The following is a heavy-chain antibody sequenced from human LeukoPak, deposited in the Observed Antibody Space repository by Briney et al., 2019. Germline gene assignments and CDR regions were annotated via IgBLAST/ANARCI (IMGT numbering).Heavy chain of an antibody. CDR3: ARLDKYSSGWYFDY. J-gene: IGHJ4*02. CDR1: GGSIGTYY. D-gene: IGHD6-19*01. V-gene: IGHV4-59*08. CDR2: IYYSGST. Sequence: SETLSLTCTVSGGSIGTYYWSWIRQPPGKGLEWIGYIYYSGSTNYNPSLKSRVTISVDTSKNQFSLKLSSVTAADTAVYYCARLDKYSSGWYFDYWGQGTLVTVSS.